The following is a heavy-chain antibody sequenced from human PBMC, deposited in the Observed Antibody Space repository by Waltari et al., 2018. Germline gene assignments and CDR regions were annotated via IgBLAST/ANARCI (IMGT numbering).Heavy chain of an antibody. CDR2: INPNSGGT. CDR1: GYTFTGYY. J-gene: IGHJ6*02. Sequence: QVQLVQSGAEVKKPGASVKVSCKASGYTFTGYYMHWVRQAPGQGLEWVGWINPNSGGTNYAQKLEGMVTMTRETSISTAYMELSRLRSDDTAVYYCARYSYGYYYYGMDVWGQGTTVTVSS. CDR3: ARYSYGYYYYGMDV. D-gene: IGHD5-18*01. V-gene: IGHV1-2*02.